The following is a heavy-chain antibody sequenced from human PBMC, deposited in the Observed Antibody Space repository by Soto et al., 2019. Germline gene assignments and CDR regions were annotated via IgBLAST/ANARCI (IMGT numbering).Heavy chain of an antibody. CDR1: GGSISSSNR. Sequence: PSETLSLTCAVSGGSISSSNRWSWVRQPPGKGLEWIGEIYHTGSTNYNPSLKSRVTISVDRSKNHFSLKLSSVTAADTAVYYCARSYGSGTYYYGMDVWGQGTTVT. CDR2: IYHTGST. D-gene: IGHD3-10*01. CDR3: ARSYGSGTYYYGMDV. V-gene: IGHV4-4*02. J-gene: IGHJ6*02.